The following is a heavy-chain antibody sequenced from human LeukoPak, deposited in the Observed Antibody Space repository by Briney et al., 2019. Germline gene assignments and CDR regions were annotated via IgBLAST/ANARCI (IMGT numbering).Heavy chain of an antibody. D-gene: IGHD3-22*01. J-gene: IGHJ4*02. V-gene: IGHV1-69*13. Sequence: SGTVSFKGAACTFSSYAISLVRQAPGQGLEWMGGIIPIFGRANYAQKFQGRVRITAYESTSTAYMELSSLSSEHTAVYYCARHRYSDSSGYSPLWGQGNLVTVSS. CDR3: ARHRYSDSSGYSPL. CDR1: ACTFSSYA. CDR2: IIPIFGRA.